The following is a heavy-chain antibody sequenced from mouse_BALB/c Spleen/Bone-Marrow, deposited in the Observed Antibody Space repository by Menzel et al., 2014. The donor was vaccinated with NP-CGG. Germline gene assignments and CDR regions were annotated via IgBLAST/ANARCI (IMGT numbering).Heavy chain of an antibody. CDR1: GYTFSSYY. Sequence: LVESGAELVKPGASVKLSCTASGYTFSSYYMYWVKQRPGQGLEWIGEINPSNGGTKFNEKFKSKATLTVDKSSSTAYMQLSSLTSEDSAVYYCTRSNYGYWYFDVWGAGTTVTVSS. V-gene: IGHV1S81*02. D-gene: IGHD1-1*01. CDR2: INPSNGGT. J-gene: IGHJ1*01. CDR3: TRSNYGYWYFDV.